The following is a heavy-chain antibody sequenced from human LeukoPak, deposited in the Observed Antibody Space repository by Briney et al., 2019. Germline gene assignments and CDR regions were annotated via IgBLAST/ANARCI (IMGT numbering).Heavy chain of an antibody. V-gene: IGHV4-4*07. D-gene: IGHD2-15*01. CDR1: GGSIRSYY. CDR3: AGGRLSDFDY. J-gene: IGHJ4*02. Sequence: SETLSLTCTVSGGSIRSYYWSWIRQPAGKGLEWIPRIYTSGSTNYNPSLKSRVTMSVDTSKNQFSLKLSSVTAADTAVYCCAGGRLSDFDYWGQGTVVTVSS. CDR2: IYTSGST.